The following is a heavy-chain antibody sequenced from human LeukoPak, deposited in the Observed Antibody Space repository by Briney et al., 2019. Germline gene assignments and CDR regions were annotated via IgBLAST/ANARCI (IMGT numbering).Heavy chain of an antibody. J-gene: IGHJ5*02. CDR3: ARDHMNYDFWSGYSNWFDP. CDR2: ISAYNGNT. Sequence: VASVKVSCKASGYTFTTYGITWVRQVPGQGLEWMGWISAYNGNTNYAQKFQGRVTMTTDPSTSTAYMELKSLRSDDTAVYYCARDHMNYDFWSGYSNWFDPWGQGTLVTVSS. CDR1: GYTFTTYG. V-gene: IGHV1-18*01. D-gene: IGHD3-3*01.